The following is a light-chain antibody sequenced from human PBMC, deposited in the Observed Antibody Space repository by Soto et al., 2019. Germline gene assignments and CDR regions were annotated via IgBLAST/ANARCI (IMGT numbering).Light chain of an antibody. J-gene: IGKJ4*01. CDR3: QQYGSSPPRVT. Sequence: EIVMTQSPATLSVSPGERATLSCRASQSVSSNLAWYQQKPGQAPRLLIYGASSRATGIPDRFSGSGSGTDFTLTISRLEPEDFAVYYCQQYGSSPPRVTFGGGTKVDIK. V-gene: IGKV3-20*01. CDR1: QSVSSN. CDR2: GAS.